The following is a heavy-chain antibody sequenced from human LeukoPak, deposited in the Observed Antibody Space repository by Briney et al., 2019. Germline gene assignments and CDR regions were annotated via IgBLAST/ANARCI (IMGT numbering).Heavy chain of an antibody. J-gene: IGHJ4*02. Sequence: GGSLRLSCAASGFTFSSYSMNWVRQAPGKGLEWVSFISYDGSIKYYAGSVRGRFSISRDNSKNTLYLQMNSLRAEDTAVYYCAKDWHYWGQGTLVTVSS. V-gene: IGHV3-30*18. CDR1: GFTFSSYS. CDR3: AKDWHY. CDR2: ISYDGSIK.